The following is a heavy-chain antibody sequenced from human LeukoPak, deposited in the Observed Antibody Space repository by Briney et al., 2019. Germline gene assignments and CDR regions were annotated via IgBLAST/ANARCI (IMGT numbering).Heavy chain of an antibody. Sequence: SETLSLTCAVSGYSISSGYYWGWIRQPPGKGLEWIGSIYHSGSTYYNPSLKSRVTISVDTSKNQFSLKLSSVTAAATAVYYCARLPGYYDSSGSAYYFDYWGQGTLVTVSS. CDR1: GYSISSGYY. V-gene: IGHV4-38-2*01. D-gene: IGHD3-22*01. CDR2: IYHSGST. J-gene: IGHJ4*02. CDR3: ARLPGYYDSSGSAYYFDY.